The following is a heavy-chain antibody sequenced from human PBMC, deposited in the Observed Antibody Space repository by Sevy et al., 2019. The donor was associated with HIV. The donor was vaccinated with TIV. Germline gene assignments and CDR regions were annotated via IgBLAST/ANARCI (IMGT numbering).Heavy chain of an antibody. J-gene: IGHJ4*02. D-gene: IGHD3-22*01. CDR2: IWNDGSNK. CDR1: GFTFSNYG. CDR3: SRGGDFNDRSAKRDFDY. V-gene: IGHV3-33*01. Sequence: GGSLRLSCAASGFTFSNYGMHWVRQAPGKGLEWVAVIWNDGSNKYYADSGKGRFTISRDNSKNTMYLQMNSLRVEDKAVYFCSRGGDFNDRSAKRDFDYWGQGTLVTVSS.